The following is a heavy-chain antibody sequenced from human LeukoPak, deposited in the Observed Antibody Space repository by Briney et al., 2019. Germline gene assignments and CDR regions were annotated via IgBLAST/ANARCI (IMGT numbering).Heavy chain of an antibody. Sequence: PGGSLRLSCAASGFTLSSYWMSWVRQAPGKGLEWVANIKQDGSGKYYVDSVKGRFTISRDNAKNSLYLQMNSLRAEDTAVYYCARDLWEAAAYYFDYWGQGTLVTVSS. V-gene: IGHV3-7*01. CDR2: IKQDGSGK. J-gene: IGHJ4*02. D-gene: IGHD6-13*01. CDR3: ARDLWEAAAYYFDY. CDR1: GFTLSSYW.